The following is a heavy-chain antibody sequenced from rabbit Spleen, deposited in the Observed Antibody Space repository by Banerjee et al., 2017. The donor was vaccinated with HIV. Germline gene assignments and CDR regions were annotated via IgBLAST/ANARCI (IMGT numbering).Heavy chain of an antibody. D-gene: IGHD6-1*01. CDR3: ARDLPGSGNYPYAKNL. Sequence: QEQLVESGGGLVKPGASLTLTCKASGFSFSNKAVMCWVRQAPGKGLEWIACINAVTGKAVYASWAKGRFTFSKTSSTTVTLQMTSLAAADTATHFCARDLPGSGNYPYAKNLWGPGTLVTVS. J-gene: IGHJ4*01. V-gene: IGHV1S45*01. CDR1: GFSFSNKAV. CDR2: INAVTGKA.